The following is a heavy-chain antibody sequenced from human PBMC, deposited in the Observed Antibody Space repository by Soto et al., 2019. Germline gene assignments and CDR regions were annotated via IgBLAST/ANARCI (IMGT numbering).Heavy chain of an antibody. CDR1: GGTFNTYT. V-gene: IGHV1-69*01. CDR3: ASLNNGSSGDGRIDV. Sequence: QVQLVQSGAEVKKPGSSVKVSCKASGGTFNTYTISWVRQVPGQGLEWMGGIMPLYAKPTYAQPFLGRRTRAADEHTSTGDMELSSRRSEDTARYYCASLNNGSSGDGRIDVWGRGTAVSVSS. J-gene: IGHJ6*02. D-gene: IGHD1-26*01. CDR2: IMPLYAKP.